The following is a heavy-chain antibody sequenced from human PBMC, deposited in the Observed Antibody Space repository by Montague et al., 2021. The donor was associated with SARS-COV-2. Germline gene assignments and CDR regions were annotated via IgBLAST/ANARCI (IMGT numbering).Heavy chain of an antibody. CDR2: IYYSGST. Sequence: SETLSLTCTVSGGSISSYYWSWIRQPPGKGLEWIGNIYYSGSTHYNPSXXSRVTISVDTSKNQFSLKLSSVTAADTAVYYCARRSLGYCSGGSCYSGYDYWGQGTLVTVSS. D-gene: IGHD2-15*01. J-gene: IGHJ4*02. CDR1: GGSISSYY. V-gene: IGHV4-59*01. CDR3: ARRSLGYCSGGSCYSGYDY.